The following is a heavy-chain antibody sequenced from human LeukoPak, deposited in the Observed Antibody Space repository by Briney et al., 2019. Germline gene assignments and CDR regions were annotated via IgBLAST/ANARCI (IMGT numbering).Heavy chain of an antibody. CDR2: ISSSSSYI. Sequence: TEGSLRLSCAASGFTFSSYSMNWVRQAPGKGLEWVSSISSSSSYIYYADSVKGRFTISRDNAKNSLYLQMNSLRAEDTAVYYCARGGQQGFVVVDWGQGTLVTVSS. V-gene: IGHV3-21*01. D-gene: IGHD2-15*01. CDR1: GFTFSSYS. J-gene: IGHJ4*02. CDR3: ARGGQQGFVVVD.